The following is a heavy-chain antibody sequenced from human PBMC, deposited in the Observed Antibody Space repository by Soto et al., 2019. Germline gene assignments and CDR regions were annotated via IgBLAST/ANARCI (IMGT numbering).Heavy chain of an antibody. CDR2: TYYRSKWYN. CDR1: GDRLFSNRAA. Sequence: PSQTLSLTCAICGDRLFSNRAAWNWIRQSPSRGLEWLGRTYYRSKWYNDYAVSVRGRISINPDTPKNQFSLQLNSVTPEDTAVYYCVRESYGALNFYGMDVWGQGTTVTVSS. V-gene: IGHV6-1*01. CDR3: VRESYGALNFYGMDV. D-gene: IGHD4-17*01. J-gene: IGHJ6*02.